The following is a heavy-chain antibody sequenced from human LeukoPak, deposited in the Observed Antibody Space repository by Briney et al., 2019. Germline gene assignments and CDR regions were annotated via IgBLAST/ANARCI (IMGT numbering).Heavy chain of an antibody. CDR2: IYYSGST. V-gene: IGHV4-39*07. J-gene: IGHJ2*01. CDR3: ARVAVRAVAAPGWYFDL. D-gene: IGHD6-19*01. Sequence: PSETLSLTCTVSGGSISSSYSYWGWIRHPPGKGLEWIGNIYYSGSTYYNPSLKSRVTISVDTSKNQFSLKLSSVTAADTPVYYCARVAVRAVAAPGWYFDLWGRGTLVTVSS. CDR1: GGSISSSYSY.